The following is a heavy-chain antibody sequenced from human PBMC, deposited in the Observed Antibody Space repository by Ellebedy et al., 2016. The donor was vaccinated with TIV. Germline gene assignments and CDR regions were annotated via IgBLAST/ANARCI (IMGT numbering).Heavy chain of an antibody. CDR2: IIPILGIA. Sequence: AASVKVSCKASGFTFTSSAMQWVRQAPGQGLEWMGRIIPILGIANYAQKFQGRVTITADKSTSTAYMELSSLRSEDTAVYYCAGFGELNFDYWGQGTLDTVSS. D-gene: IGHD3-10*01. J-gene: IGHJ4*02. CDR3: AGFGELNFDY. CDR1: GFTFTSSA. V-gene: IGHV1-69*04.